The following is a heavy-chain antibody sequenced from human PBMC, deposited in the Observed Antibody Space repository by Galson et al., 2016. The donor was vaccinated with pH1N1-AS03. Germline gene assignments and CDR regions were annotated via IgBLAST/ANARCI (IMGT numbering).Heavy chain of an antibody. D-gene: IGHD6-13*01. CDR2: MSSDGNNE. Sequence: SLRLSCAASGFTFSNFWMNWLRQAPGKGLEWVAVMSSDGNNEYYADSVKGRFTISRDNSKNTLYLQLNTLRVEDAAVYYCARGRGSWSFDHWGQGTLITVSS. CDR1: GFTFSNFW. V-gene: IGHV3-30-3*01. J-gene: IGHJ4*02. CDR3: ARGRGSWSFDH.